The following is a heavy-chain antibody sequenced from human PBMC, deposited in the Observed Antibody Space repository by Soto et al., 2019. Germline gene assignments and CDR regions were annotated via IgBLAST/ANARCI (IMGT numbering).Heavy chain of an antibody. CDR3: VRFSILVSGRGRGAFFDS. CDR1: GFTFSNYW. CDR2: IKEDGSEK. D-gene: IGHD6-19*01. J-gene: IGHJ4*02. V-gene: IGHV3-7*03. Sequence: EVQLVESGGGLVQPGGSLRLSCAASGFTFSNYWMSWVRQVPGKGLAWVSNIKEDGSEKYYVDSVKGRFIISRDNAKNSVHLQMNSLRDEDTAVYYCVRFSILVSGRGRGAFFDSWGQGTPVTVSS.